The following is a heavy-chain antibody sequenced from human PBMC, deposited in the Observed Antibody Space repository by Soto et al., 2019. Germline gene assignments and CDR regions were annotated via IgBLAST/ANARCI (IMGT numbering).Heavy chain of an antibody. J-gene: IGHJ6*02. CDR2: IIPIFGTT. Sequence: ASVKVCCKSSGGTFNSYAIDWVRPAREQGLEWMGGIIPIFGTTNYPQKLQGRVKLTADESTRTAYMELSTLRSEDTTVYYCARGIVTGSEYNYYYYGMDVWGQGTTVTVSS. V-gene: IGHV1-69*13. D-gene: IGHD1-1*01. CDR1: GGTFNSYA. CDR3: ARGIVTGSEYNYYYYGMDV.